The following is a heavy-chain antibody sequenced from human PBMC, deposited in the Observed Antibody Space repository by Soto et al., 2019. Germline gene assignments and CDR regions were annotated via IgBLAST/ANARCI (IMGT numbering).Heavy chain of an antibody. J-gene: IGHJ6*02. CDR3: ARTRGGTYYYYGMDV. V-gene: IGHV2-70*01. Sequence: SGPTLVNPTQTLTLTCTFSGFSLSTSGMCVSWIRQPPGKALEWLALIDWDDDKYYSTSLKTRLTISKDTSKNQVVLTMTNMDPVDTATYYCARTRGGTYYYYGMDVWGQGTTVTLSS. CDR2: IDWDDDK. CDR1: GFSLSTSGMC. D-gene: IGHD3-10*01.